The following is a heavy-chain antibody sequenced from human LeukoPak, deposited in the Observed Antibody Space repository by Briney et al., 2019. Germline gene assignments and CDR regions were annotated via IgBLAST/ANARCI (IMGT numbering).Heavy chain of an antibody. J-gene: IGHJ4*02. D-gene: IGHD2-15*01. CDR1: GYTFTGYY. CDR2: INPNSGGT. CDR3: ARHIPDWGYSLDY. Sequence: ASVKVSCKASGYTFTGYYMHWVRQAPGQGLEWMGWINPNSGGTNYAQKFQGRVTMTRDTSISTAYMELSRLRSDDTAVYYCARHIPDWGYSLDYWGQGTPVTVSS. V-gene: IGHV1-2*02.